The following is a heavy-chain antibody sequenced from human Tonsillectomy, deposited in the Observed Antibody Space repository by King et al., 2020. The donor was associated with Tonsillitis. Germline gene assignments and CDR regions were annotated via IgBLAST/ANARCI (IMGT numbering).Heavy chain of an antibody. D-gene: IGHD6-13*01. V-gene: IGHV3-30*18. Sequence: VQLVESGGGVVQPGRSLRLSCAASGFTFSSYGMHWVRQAPGKGLEWVAVISYDGSNKYYADYVKGRFTISRDNSKNTLYLQMNSLRAEDTAVYYCAKDRGQPPYDYWGQGTLVTVSS. J-gene: IGHJ4*02. CDR3: AKDRGQPPYDY. CDR1: GFTFSSYG. CDR2: ISYDGSNK.